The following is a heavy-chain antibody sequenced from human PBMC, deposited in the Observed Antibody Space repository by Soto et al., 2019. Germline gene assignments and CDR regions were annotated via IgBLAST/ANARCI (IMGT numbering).Heavy chain of an antibody. D-gene: IGHD5-18*01. V-gene: IGHV1-3*01. CDR2: INAGNGNT. J-gene: IGHJ6*02. Sequence: ASVKVSCKASGYTFTSYAMHWVRQAPGQRLEWMGWINAGNGNTKYSQKFQGRVTITRDTSASTAYMELSSLRSEDTAVYYCAREASAMGDLFMDVWGQGTTVTVSS. CDR1: GYTFTSYA. CDR3: AREASAMGDLFMDV.